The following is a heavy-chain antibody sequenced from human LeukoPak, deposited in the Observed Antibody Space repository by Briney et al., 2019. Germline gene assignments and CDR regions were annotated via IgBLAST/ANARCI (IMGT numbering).Heavy chain of an antibody. D-gene: IGHD3-3*01. V-gene: IGHV4-30-2*01. Sequence: SQTLSLTCTVSGGSISSGGYYWSWIRQPPGKGLEWIGYIYHSGSTYYNPSLKSRVTISVDRSKNQFSLKLSSVTAADTAVYYCARGYYDFWSGYFSYFDYWGQGTLVTVSS. CDR3: ARGYYDFWSGYFSYFDY. J-gene: IGHJ4*02. CDR2: IYHSGST. CDR1: GGSISSGGYY.